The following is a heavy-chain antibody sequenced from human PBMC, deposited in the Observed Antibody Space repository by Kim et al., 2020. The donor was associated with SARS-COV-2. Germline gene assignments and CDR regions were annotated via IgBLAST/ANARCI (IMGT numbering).Heavy chain of an antibody. Sequence: GGSLRLSCAASGFTFSNAWMSWVRQAPGKGLEWVGRIKSKTDGGTTDYAAPVKGRFTISRDDSKNTLYLQMNSLKTEDTAVYYCTTRARMSYYYDSSGYYSSDYFDYWGQGTLVTVSS. CDR2: IKSKTDGGTT. D-gene: IGHD3-22*01. CDR3: TTRARMSYYYDSSGYYSSDYFDY. J-gene: IGHJ4*02. CDR1: GFTFSNAW. V-gene: IGHV3-15*01.